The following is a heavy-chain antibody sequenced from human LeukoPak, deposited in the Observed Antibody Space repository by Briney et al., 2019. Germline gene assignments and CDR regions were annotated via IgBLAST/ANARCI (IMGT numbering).Heavy chain of an antibody. CDR1: GGTFSSYA. CDR3: AARYCSSTSCPRYYYYYMDV. J-gene: IGHJ6*03. D-gene: IGHD2-2*01. Sequence: SVKVSCKASGGTFSSYAISWVRQAPGQGLEWMGGIIPIFGTANYAQKFQGRVTITTDESTSTAYMELSSLRSEDTAVYYCAARYCSSTSCPRYYYYYMDVWGKGTTVTVSS. V-gene: IGHV1-69*05. CDR2: IIPIFGTA.